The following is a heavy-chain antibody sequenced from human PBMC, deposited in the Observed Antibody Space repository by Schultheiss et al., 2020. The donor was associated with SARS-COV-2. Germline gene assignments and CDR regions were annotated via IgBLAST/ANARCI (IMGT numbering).Heavy chain of an antibody. CDR2: IYYSGST. CDR1: GGSFSGYY. CDR3: ARSILRFLECDECYFDY. D-gene: IGHD3-3*01. Sequence: SETLSLTCAVYGGSFSGYYWSWIRQPPGKGLEWIGYIYYSGSTNYNPSLKSRVTMSVDTSKNQFSLKLSSVTAADTAVYYCARSILRFLECDECYFDYWGQGTLVTVSS. V-gene: IGHV4-59*12. J-gene: IGHJ4*02.